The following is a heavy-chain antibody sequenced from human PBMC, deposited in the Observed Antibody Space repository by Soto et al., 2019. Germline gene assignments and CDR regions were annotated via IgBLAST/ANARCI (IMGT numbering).Heavy chain of an antibody. CDR2: IWYDGSNK. CDR1: GFTFSSYG. CDR3: ARDSTTSSGWDPLDY. Sequence: VGSLRLSCAASGFTFSSYGMHWVRQAPGKGLEWVAVIWYDGSNKYCADSVKGRFTISRDNSKNTLYLQMNSLRAEDTAVYYCARDSTTSSGWDPLDYWGQGTLVTVSS. D-gene: IGHD6-19*01. J-gene: IGHJ4*02. V-gene: IGHV3-33*01.